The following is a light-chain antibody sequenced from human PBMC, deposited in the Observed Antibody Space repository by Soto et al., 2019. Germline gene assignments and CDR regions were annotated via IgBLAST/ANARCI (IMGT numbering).Light chain of an antibody. CDR2: EGS. CDR1: SSDVGSYNL. J-gene: IGLJ2*01. CDR3: CSYAGSSTSHVV. V-gene: IGLV2-23*01. Sequence: QSALTQPASGSGSPGQSITISCTGTSSDVGSYNLVSWYQQHPGKAPKLMIYEGSKRPSGVSNRFSGSKSGNTASLTISGLQAEDEADYYCCSYAGSSTSHVVFGGGTQLTVL.